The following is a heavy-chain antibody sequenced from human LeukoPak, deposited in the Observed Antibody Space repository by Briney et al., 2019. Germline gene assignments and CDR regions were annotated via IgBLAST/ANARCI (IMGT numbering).Heavy chain of an antibody. J-gene: IGHJ6*03. CDR3: ARYGPKYYFYYMDV. CDR1: GYTFTSYG. CDR2: ISVHDGNT. V-gene: IGHV1-18*01. D-gene: IGHD2/OR15-2a*01. Sequence: ASVKVSCKASGYTFTSYGISWVGQAPGQGLEWMGWISVHDGNTKYAQKLQGRVSMTTDISTSTIYMELRSLKYDDTAVYYCARYGPKYYFYYMDVWGNGTVVTVSS.